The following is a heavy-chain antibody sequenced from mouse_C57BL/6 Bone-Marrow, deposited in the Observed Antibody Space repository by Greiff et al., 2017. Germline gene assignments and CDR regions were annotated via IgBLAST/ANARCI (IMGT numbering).Heavy chain of an antibody. V-gene: IGHV1-36*01. J-gene: IGHJ4*01. D-gene: IGHD1-1*01. CDR1: GFTFTDYY. Sequence: EVQLQQSGPVLVKPGPSVKISCKASGFTFTDYYMPWVKQSPGKSLEWIGLVYPCNGDTSYNQKFKGKATLTVDTSSTTAYMQLNSLTSEDSAVYYCARLVAPDYAMDYWGQGTSVTVSS. CDR2: VYPCNGDT. CDR3: ARLVAPDYAMDY.